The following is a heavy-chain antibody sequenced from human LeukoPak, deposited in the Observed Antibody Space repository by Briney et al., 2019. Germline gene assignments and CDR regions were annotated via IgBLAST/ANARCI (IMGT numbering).Heavy chain of an antibody. CDR3: ASTAVVVSATSDAFDI. D-gene: IGHD2-15*01. V-gene: IGHV4-4*07. J-gene: IGHJ3*02. Sequence: SETLSLTCTVAGGSISSYYWSCVRQPAGKGLEWVGRIYTSGGTNSNPSLKSRVTMSVDTSKNQFSLKLSSATAADTAVYYCASTAVVVSATSDAFDIWGQGTMVTVSS. CDR1: GGSISSYY. CDR2: IYTSGGT.